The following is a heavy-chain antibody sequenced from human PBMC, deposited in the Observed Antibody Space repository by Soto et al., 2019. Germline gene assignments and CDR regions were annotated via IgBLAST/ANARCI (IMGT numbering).Heavy chain of an antibody. CDR1: GFTFSSYG. D-gene: IGHD1-26*01. Sequence: QVQVLESGGGVVQPGRSLRLSCAASGFTFSSYGMHWVRQAPGKGLEWVALVWYDGSHQYYTDSVKGRFTISRDNSKNTLYLQMNSLRAEDTAVYSCARDLRRLATAGSERDCWGQGTLVTVSS. CDR3: ARDLRRLATAGSERDC. V-gene: IGHV3-33*01. J-gene: IGHJ4*02. CDR2: VWYDGSHQ.